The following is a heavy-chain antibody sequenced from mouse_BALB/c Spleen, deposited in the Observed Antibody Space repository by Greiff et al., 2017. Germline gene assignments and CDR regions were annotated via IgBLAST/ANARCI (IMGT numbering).Heavy chain of an antibody. V-gene: IGHV7-3*02. Sequence: EVMLVESGGGLVQPGGSLRLSCATSGFTFTDYYMSWVRQPPGKALEWLGFIRNKANGYTTEYSASVKGRFTISRDNSQSILYLQMNTLRAEDSATYYCARDETRDFDVWGAGTTVTVSS. CDR2: IRNKANGYTT. CDR3: ARDETRDFDV. J-gene: IGHJ1*01. CDR1: GFTFTDYY.